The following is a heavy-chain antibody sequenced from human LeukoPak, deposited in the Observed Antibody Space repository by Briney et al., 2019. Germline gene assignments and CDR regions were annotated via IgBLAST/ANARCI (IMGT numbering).Heavy chain of an antibody. Sequence: PGGSLRLSCAASGFTFSTYDMSWVRQAPGKGLEWVSSISSNGAYIYYADSMEGRFTISRDNAKNSLSLQMDSLRAEDTAIYYCAREGGRGSSNLDYFDYWGQGMLVTVSS. CDR2: ISSNGAYI. CDR3: AREGGRGSSNLDYFDY. J-gene: IGHJ4*02. CDR1: GFTFSTYD. V-gene: IGHV3-21*01. D-gene: IGHD2-15*01.